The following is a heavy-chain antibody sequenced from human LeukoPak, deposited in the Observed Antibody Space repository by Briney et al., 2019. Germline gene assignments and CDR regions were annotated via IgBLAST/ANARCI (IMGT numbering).Heavy chain of an antibody. D-gene: IGHD3-10*01. CDR3: ARHFYGSGNYLLDY. J-gene: IGHJ4*02. V-gene: IGHV4-59*08. CDR2: IYHSGST. Sequence: RASETLSLTCTVSGGSISSYYWSWIRQPPGKGLEWIGYIYHSGSTNYNPSLRNRVTISVDTSKNQFSLKLTSVTAADTAVYYCARHFYGSGNYLLDYWGQGTLITVSS. CDR1: GGSISSYY.